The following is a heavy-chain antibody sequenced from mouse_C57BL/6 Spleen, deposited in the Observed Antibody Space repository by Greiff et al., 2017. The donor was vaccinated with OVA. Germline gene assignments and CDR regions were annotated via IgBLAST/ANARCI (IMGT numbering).Heavy chain of an antibody. CDR2: IDPEDGET. D-gene: IGHD2-5*01. CDR3: ARTSKNLHWYFDV. V-gene: IGHV14-2*01. CDR1: GFNITDYY. J-gene: IGHJ1*03. Sequence: VQLQQSGAELVKPGASVKLSCTASGFNITDYYMHWVKQRTEQGLEWIGSIDPEDGETKYAPKFQGKATITADTSSNTAYLQLSSLTSEDTAVYYCARTSKNLHWYFDVWGTGTTVTVSS.